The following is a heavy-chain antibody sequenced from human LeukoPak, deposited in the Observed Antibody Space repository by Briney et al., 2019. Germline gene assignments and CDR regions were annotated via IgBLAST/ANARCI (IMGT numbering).Heavy chain of an antibody. CDR3: ARKRARGLDY. J-gene: IGHJ4*02. Sequence: PGGSLRLSCAASGFTLSSYSMNWVRQAPGKGLEWLSSISGTSIYIYYADSVKGRFTISRDNAKNSLYLQMNSLRAEDTAVYYCARKRARGLDYWGQGTLVTVSS. CDR2: ISGTSIYI. V-gene: IGHV3-21*01. CDR1: GFTLSSYS. D-gene: IGHD3-10*01.